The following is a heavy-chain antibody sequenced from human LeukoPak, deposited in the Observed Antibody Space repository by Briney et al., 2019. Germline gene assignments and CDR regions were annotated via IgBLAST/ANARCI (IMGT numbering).Heavy chain of an antibody. CDR1: GYTFTSYY. CDR2: INPSGGST. D-gene: IGHD3-22*01. V-gene: IGHV1-46*01. J-gene: IGHJ5*02. CDR3: AREFDSSGYYSGIPSWFDP. Sequence: ASVKVSCKASGYTFTSYYMHWVRQAPGQGLEWMGIINPSGGSTSYAQKFQGRVTMTRDMSTSTVYMELSSLRSEDTAVYYCAREFDSSGYYSGIPSWFDPWGQGTLVTVSS.